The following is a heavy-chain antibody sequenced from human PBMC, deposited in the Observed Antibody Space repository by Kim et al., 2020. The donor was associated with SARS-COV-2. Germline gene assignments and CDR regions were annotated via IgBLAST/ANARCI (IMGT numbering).Heavy chain of an antibody. V-gene: IGHV3-23*01. D-gene: IGHD2-2*02. J-gene: IGHJ6*02. Sequence: GGSLRLSCAASGFTFSSYAMSWVRQAPGKGLEWVSAISGSGGSTYYADSVKGRFTISRDNSKNTLYLQMNSLRAEDTAVYYCAKRGSIRYHYYYYGMDVWGQGTTVTVSS. CDR3: AKRGSIRYHYYYYGMDV. CDR1: GFTFSSYA. CDR2: ISGSGGST.